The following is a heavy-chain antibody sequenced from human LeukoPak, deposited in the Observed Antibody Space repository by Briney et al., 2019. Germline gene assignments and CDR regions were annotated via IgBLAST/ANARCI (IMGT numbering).Heavy chain of an antibody. Sequence: PSETLSLTCTVSGGFISSYYWSWIRQPPGKGLEWIGYIHYNGITNYSPSLKSRVTMSLDTSKNQVSLKLNSVSAADTAVYYCARHAVGSSWYYYYYGMDVWGQGTTVTVSS. D-gene: IGHD6-13*01. V-gene: IGHV4-59*08. CDR1: GGFISSYY. J-gene: IGHJ6*02. CDR3: ARHAVGSSWYYYYYGMDV. CDR2: IHYNGIT.